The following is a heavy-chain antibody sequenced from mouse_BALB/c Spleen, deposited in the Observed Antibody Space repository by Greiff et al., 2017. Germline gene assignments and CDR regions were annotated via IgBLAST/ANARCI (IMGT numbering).Heavy chain of an antibody. CDR2: ISSGSSTI. CDR1: GFTFSSFG. D-gene: IGHD2-14*01. Sequence: EVKLVESGGGLVQPGGSLKLSCAASGFTFSSFGMHWVRQAPEKGLEWVAYISSGSSTIYYADTVKGRFTISRDNPKNTLFLQMTSLRSEDTAMYYCAREDYRFAMDYWGQGTSVTVSS. CDR3: AREDYRFAMDY. J-gene: IGHJ4*01. V-gene: IGHV5-17*02.